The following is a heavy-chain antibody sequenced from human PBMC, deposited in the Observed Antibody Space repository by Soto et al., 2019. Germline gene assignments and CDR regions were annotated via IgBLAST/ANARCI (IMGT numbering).Heavy chain of an antibody. CDR3: SRDYMVRGVMRWFDP. J-gene: IGHJ5*02. CDR2: IYHSGST. CDR1: GGSISSSNW. D-gene: IGHD3-10*01. Sequence: QVQLQESGPGLVKPSGTLSLTCAVSGGSISSSNWWSWVRQPPGKGLEWIGEIYHSGSTNYNRSLKSRVTISVDKSRNQFSLKLSPVTAADTAVYYCSRDYMVRGVMRWFDPWGQGTLVTVSS. V-gene: IGHV4-4*02.